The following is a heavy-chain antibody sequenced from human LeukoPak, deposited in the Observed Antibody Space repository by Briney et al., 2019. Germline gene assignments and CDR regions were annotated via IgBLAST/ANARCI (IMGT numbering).Heavy chain of an antibody. CDR3: ARGAIVVVVAPYNWFDP. V-gene: IGHV3-21*01. D-gene: IGHD2-15*01. CDR1: GFTFSSYS. J-gene: IGHJ5*02. CDR2: ISSSSSYI. Sequence: GGSLRLSCAASGFTFSSYSMNWVRQAPGKGLEWVSSISSSSSYIYYADSVKGRFTISRDNAKNSLYLQMNSLRAEDTAVYYCARGAIVVVVAPYNWFDPWGQGTLVTVSS.